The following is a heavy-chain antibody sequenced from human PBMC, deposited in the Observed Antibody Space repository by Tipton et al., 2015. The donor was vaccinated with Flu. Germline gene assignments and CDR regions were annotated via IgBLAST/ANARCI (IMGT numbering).Heavy chain of an antibody. Sequence: SLRLSCAASGFTFDDYAMHWVRQAPGKGLEWVSVIYSGGSTYYADSVKGRFTISRDNSKNTLYLQMNSLRAEDTAVYYCASDLATIFGDYYYYYGMDVWGQGTTVTVSS. CDR3: ASDLATIFGDYYYYYGMDV. V-gene: IGHV3-53*01. D-gene: IGHD3-3*01. CDR2: IYSGGST. CDR1: GFTFDDYA. J-gene: IGHJ6*02.